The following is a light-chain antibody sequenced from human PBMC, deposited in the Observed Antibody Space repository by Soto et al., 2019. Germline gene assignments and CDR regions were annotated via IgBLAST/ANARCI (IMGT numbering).Light chain of an antibody. J-gene: IGLJ2*01. CDR1: SSDVGGYNY. CDR2: EVS. V-gene: IGLV2-8*01. Sequence: QSALTQPPSASGSHGQSVTISCTGTSSDVGGYNYVSWYQQHPGKAPKLMIYEVSKRPSGVPDRFSGSKSGNTASLTVSGLQAEDEADYYCSSYAGSNKSVFGGGTKVTVL. CDR3: SSYAGSNKSV.